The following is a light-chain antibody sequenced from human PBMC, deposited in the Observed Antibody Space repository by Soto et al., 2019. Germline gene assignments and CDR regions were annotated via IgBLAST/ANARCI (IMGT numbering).Light chain of an antibody. CDR3: QTWGTGIQV. V-gene: IGLV4-69*01. CDR1: SGHSSYA. CDR2: LNSXXXX. Sequence: QLVLTQSPSASASLGASVKLTCTLSSGHSSYAIAWHQQQPEKGPRYLMKLNSXXXXXXXXXXXXXFSGSSSGAERYLTXXXXXSXXXXDYYCQTWGTGIQVFGGGTKLTVL. J-gene: IGLJ2*01.